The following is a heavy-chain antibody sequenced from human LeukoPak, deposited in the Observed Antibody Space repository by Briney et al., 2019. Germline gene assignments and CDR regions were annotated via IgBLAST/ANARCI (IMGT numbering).Heavy chain of an antibody. CDR1: GFTFSKYW. CDR2: LDIDGSDT. Sequence: QAGGSLRLSCTASGFTFSKYWMHWVRQAPGKGLVWVSRLDIDGSDTSYADSVKGRFTISRDNAKNTLYLQMNNLRAEDTAMYYCARDRYPSAREFDSWGQGTLVTVSS. CDR3: ARDRYPSAREFDS. D-gene: IGHD1-14*01. J-gene: IGHJ4*02. V-gene: IGHV3-74*01.